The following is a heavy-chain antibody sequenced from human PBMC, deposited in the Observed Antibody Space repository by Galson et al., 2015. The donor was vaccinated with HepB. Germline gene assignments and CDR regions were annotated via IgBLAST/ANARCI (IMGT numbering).Heavy chain of an antibody. D-gene: IGHD4-11*01. Sequence: QSGAEVKKPGESLKISCKGSGYSFTGYWISGVRQMPGKGLEWMGRIETSDSYTNYTPSFRGDVTISADNSTITAYLHCSSLKASDTAMYYCAKDQDYSKGEEGYNYYGMDVWGQGTTVTVSS. V-gene: IGHV5-10-1*01. J-gene: IGHJ6*02. CDR3: AKDQDYSKGEEGYNYYGMDV. CDR1: GYSFTGYW. CDR2: IETSDSYT.